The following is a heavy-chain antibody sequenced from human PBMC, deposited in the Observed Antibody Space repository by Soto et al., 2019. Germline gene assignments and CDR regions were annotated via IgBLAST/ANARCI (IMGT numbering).Heavy chain of an antibody. V-gene: IGHV3-66*01. J-gene: IGHJ6*03. CDR3: ARAAGRSYYYYYYKDV. CDR2: IYSGGTT. D-gene: IGHD3-16*02. CDR1: GFTVNNNY. Sequence: GGSPRLSCAASGFTVNNNYMSWVRQAPGMGLEWVSLIYSGGTTYYADSVKGRFIISRDNSKNMLYLQMNSLRAEDTAVYFCARAAGRSYYYYYYKDVWGKGTTVTVSS.